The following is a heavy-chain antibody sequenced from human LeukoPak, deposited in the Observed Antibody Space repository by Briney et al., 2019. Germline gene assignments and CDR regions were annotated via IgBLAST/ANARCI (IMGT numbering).Heavy chain of an antibody. CDR1: EYTFTGYF. Sequence: GASVKVSCKASEYTFTGYFFHWVRQAPGQGLEWMGWINPNSGGTNYAQKFQGRVTMTRDTSISTAYMELSRLRSDDTAVYYCAREGINWFDPWGQGTLVTVSS. J-gene: IGHJ5*02. D-gene: IGHD1-14*01. CDR2: INPNSGGT. V-gene: IGHV1-2*02. CDR3: AREGINWFDP.